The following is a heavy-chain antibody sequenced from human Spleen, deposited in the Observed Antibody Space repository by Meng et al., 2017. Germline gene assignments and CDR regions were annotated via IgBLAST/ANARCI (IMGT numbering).Heavy chain of an antibody. V-gene: IGHV3-48*03. J-gene: IGHJ3*02. Sequence: GGSLRLSCAASGFTFSSYEMNWVRQAPGKGLEWVSSISTSRGVTYYADSVKGRFTISRDNAKNTLYLQMNSLGAEDTAVYYCARDAGVYFYTGDALDIWGQGTMVTVSS. D-gene: IGHD3-10*01. CDR3: ARDAGVYFYTGDALDI. CDR2: ISTSRGVT. CDR1: GFTFSSYE.